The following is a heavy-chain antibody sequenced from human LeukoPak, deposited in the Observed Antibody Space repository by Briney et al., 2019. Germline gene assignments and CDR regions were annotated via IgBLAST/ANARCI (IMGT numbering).Heavy chain of an antibody. CDR1: GLPVNFNY. CDR3: AKDGGPYITMVRGVIIRHNWFDP. J-gene: IGHJ5*02. D-gene: IGHD3-10*01. V-gene: IGHV3-66*01. Sequence: GGSLRLSCVVSGLPVNFNYMAWVRQAPGKGLECVSFIYGGGKTYYADSVTGRFTISRDNSKSTLFLQMNSLRAEDTAVYYCAKDGGPYITMVRGVIIRHNWFDPWGQGTLVTVSS. CDR2: IYGGGKT.